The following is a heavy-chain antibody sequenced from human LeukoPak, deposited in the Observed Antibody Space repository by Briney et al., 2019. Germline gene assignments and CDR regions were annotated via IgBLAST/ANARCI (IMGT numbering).Heavy chain of an antibody. J-gene: IGHJ4*02. CDR2: ISSSGSTI. Sequence: GGSLRLSCAASGFTFSSYEMNWVRQAPGKGLEWVSYISSSGSTIYYADSVKGRFTISRDNAKNSLYLQMNSLRAEDTAVYYCARVRIYGSGSEPDYWGQGTLVTVSS. V-gene: IGHV3-48*03. CDR1: GFTFSSYE. D-gene: IGHD3-10*01. CDR3: ARVRIYGSGSEPDY.